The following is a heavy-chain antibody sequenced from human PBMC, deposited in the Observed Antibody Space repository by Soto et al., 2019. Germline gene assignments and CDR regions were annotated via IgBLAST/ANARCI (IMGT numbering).Heavy chain of an antibody. J-gene: IGHJ6*03. Sequence: SQTLSLTCVISGDSDSSNSAAWNWIRQSPSRGLEWLGRTYYRSRWYNDYAVSVRSRITVNADTSKNQFSLHLNSVTPEDTAVDYCAGTSSLQWYYMDVWDKGTTVTVSS. CDR2: TYYRSRWYN. CDR1: GDSDSSNSAA. V-gene: IGHV6-1*01. CDR3: AGTSSLQWYYMDV. D-gene: IGHD1-7*01.